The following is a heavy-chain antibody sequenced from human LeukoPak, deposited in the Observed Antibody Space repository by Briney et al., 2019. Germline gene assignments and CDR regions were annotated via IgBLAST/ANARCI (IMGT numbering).Heavy chain of an antibody. CDR3: AREGSSWYLDWFDP. J-gene: IGHJ5*02. V-gene: IGHV3-23*01. CDR1: GFTFSSYA. CDR2: ISGSGGNT. Sequence: PGGSLRLSCAASGFTFSSYAMSWVRQAPGKGLEWVSAISGSGGNTYYADSVKGRFTISRDNSKNTLYLQMNSLRPEDTAVYYCAREGSSWYLDWFDPWGQGTLVTVSS. D-gene: IGHD6-13*01.